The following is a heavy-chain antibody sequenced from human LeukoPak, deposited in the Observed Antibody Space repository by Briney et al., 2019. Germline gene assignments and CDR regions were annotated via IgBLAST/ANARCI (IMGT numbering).Heavy chain of an antibody. Sequence: PSETLSLTCTVSGGSISSYYWSWIRQPPGKGLEWIGYIYYSGSTNYNPSLKSRVTISVDTSKNQFSLKLGSVTAAGTAVYYCARQGRDGYNRPYFDYWGQGTLVTVSS. V-gene: IGHV4-59*08. CDR1: GGSISSYY. J-gene: IGHJ4*02. CDR2: IYYSGST. D-gene: IGHD5-24*01. CDR3: ARQGRDGYNRPYFDY.